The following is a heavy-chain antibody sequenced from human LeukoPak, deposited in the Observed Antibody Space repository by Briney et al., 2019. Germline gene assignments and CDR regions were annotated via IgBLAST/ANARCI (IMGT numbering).Heavy chain of an antibody. CDR2: IKRDGSAR. V-gene: IGHV3-7*04. CDR3: ARGDWEPSDY. Sequence: GGSLRLSCAASGFTFSSYEMNWVRQAPGKGLEWVANIKRDGSARNYVDSVKGRFTISRDNAKNSLYLQMNTLRVEDTAVYYCARGDWEPSDYWGQGTLVTVSS. J-gene: IGHJ4*02. D-gene: IGHD1-14*01. CDR1: GFTFSSYE.